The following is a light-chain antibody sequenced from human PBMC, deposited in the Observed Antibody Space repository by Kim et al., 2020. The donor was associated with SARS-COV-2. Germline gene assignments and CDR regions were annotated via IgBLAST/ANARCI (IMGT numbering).Light chain of an antibody. CDR1: SSDVGGYNY. J-gene: IGLJ1*01. CDR3: SSYTSSSTYV. V-gene: IGLV2-14*01. Sequence: QSALTQPASVYGSPGQSITISCTGTSSDVGGYNYVSWYQQHPGKAPKLMIDDVSKRPSGVSNRFSGSKSGNTASLTISGLQAEDEADYYCSSYTSSSTYVFGTGTKVTVL. CDR2: DVS.